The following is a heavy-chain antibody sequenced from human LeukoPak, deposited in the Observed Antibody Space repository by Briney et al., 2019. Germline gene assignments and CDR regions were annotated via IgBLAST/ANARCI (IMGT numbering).Heavy chain of an antibody. V-gene: IGHV4-59*08. Sequence: SETLSLTGTVSGDSINIYYWTWIRQPPGKGLEWIGYIYYSGSTNYNPSLKSRVTISVDTSKNQFSLKLDSVTAADTAVYYCARQVPYTSRPDYWGQGTLVTVSS. J-gene: IGHJ4*02. CDR1: GDSINIYY. CDR2: IYYSGST. CDR3: ARQVPYTSRPDY. D-gene: IGHD2-2*01.